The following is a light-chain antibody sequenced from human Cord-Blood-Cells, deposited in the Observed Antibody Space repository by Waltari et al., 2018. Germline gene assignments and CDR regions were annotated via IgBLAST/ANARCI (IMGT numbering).Light chain of an antibody. V-gene: IGKV1-5*03. Sequence: DIQMNQSPSTLSASVRDRVTLTCRASQSISSWLAWYQQKPGKAPKLLIYGASSLESGVPSRFSGSGSGTEFTLTISSLQPDDFATYYCQQYNSYSGTFGQGTKVEIK. CDR2: GAS. CDR1: QSISSW. J-gene: IGKJ1*01. CDR3: QQYNSYSGT.